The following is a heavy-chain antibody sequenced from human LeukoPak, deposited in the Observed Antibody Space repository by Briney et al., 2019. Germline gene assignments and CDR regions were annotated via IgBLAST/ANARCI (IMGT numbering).Heavy chain of an antibody. CDR3: ARAETYGDYRLLLDY. D-gene: IGHD4-17*01. Sequence: GGSLRLSCAASGFTFDDYAMHWVRQAPGKGLEWVSGISWNSGSIGYADSVKGRFTISRDNAKNSLYLQMNSLRAEDMALYYCARAETYGDYRLLLDYWGQGTLVTVSS. V-gene: IGHV3-9*03. CDR2: ISWNSGSI. CDR1: GFTFDDYA. J-gene: IGHJ4*02.